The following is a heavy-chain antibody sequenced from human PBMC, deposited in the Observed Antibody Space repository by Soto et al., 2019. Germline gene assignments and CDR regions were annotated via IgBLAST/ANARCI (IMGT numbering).Heavy chain of an antibody. CDR2: INHSGST. CDR3: ARGGLGGGYCSSTSCSRYNWFDP. V-gene: IGHV4-34*01. CDR1: GGSFSGYY. D-gene: IGHD2-2*01. J-gene: IGHJ5*02. Sequence: SGTLSLTCAVCGGSFSGYYWSWIRQPPGKGLEWIGEINHSGSTNYNPSLKSRVTISVDTSKNQFSLKLSSVTAADTAVYYCARGGLGGGYCSSTSCSRYNWFDPWGQGTLVTVSS.